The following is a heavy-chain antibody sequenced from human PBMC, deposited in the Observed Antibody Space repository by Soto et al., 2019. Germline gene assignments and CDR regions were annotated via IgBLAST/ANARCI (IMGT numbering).Heavy chain of an antibody. J-gene: IGHJ4*02. CDR1: GFTFSSYD. D-gene: IGHD3-22*01. CDR3: ALVGYYDTSGYANDY. V-gene: IGHV3-30*03. Sequence: GGSLRLSCAASGFTFSSYDIHWVRKAQGKGLEWVAVVSSDRRDIHYADSVKGRFTVSRDNSKNTVYVQMNSLRPEDTAVYYCALVGYYDTSGYANDYWGPGTLVTVSS. CDR2: VSSDRRDI.